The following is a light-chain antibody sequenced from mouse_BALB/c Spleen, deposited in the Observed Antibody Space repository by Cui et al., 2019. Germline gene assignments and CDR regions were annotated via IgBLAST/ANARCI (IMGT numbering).Light chain of an antibody. CDR1: PAISNY. Sequence: DIQITQPTPSLSDSLRDRVTITCRLRPAISNYLNWYQQKTDGTVKLLIYYTSILHSGVTSRFSGSGSGTDYSLTISNVEPEDIATYYCQQYSKLPYTFGGGTKLEIK. J-gene: IGKJ2*01. CDR3: QQYSKLPYT. V-gene: IGKV10-94*01. CDR2: YTS.